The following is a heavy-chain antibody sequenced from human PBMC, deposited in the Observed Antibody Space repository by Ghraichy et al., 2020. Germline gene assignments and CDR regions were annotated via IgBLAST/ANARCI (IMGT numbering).Heavy chain of an antibody. D-gene: IGHD2-2*01. CDR2: ISGTSDYI. Sequence: GESLNISCAASGFTFSTYSMNWVRQAPGEGLEWVSSISGTSDYIYYANSVKGRFTISRDNAKNSLYLQMNSLRAEDAAVYYCARVGSNSWYYFDYWGQGTLVTVSS. J-gene: IGHJ4*02. V-gene: IGHV3-21*01. CDR1: GFTFSTYS. CDR3: ARVGSNSWYYFDY.